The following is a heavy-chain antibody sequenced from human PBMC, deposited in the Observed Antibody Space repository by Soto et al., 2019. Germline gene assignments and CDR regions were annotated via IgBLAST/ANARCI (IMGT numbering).Heavy chain of an antibody. Sequence: ASVKVSCKAPGGTFSSYAISWVRQAPGQGLEWMGGIIPIFGTANYAQKFQGRVTITADESTSTAYMELSSLRSEDTAVYYCAREGRSTYYYYGMDVWGQGTTVTVSS. V-gene: IGHV1-69*13. J-gene: IGHJ6*02. CDR2: IIPIFGTA. CDR1: GGTFSSYA. CDR3: AREGRSTYYYYGMDV.